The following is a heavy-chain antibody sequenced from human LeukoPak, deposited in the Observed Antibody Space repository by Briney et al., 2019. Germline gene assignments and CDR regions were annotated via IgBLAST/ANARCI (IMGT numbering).Heavy chain of an antibody. CDR2: INHSGST. V-gene: IGHV4-34*01. D-gene: IGHD3-10*01. CDR3: ARGVLLWFGELLSYNWFDP. CDR1: GGSFSGYY. Sequence: PSETLSLTCAVYGGSFSGYYWSWMRQPPGKGLECIGEINHSGSTNYNPFLKSRVTISVDTSKNQFSLKLSSVTAADTAVYYCARGVLLWFGELLSYNWFDPWGQGTLVTVSS. J-gene: IGHJ5*02.